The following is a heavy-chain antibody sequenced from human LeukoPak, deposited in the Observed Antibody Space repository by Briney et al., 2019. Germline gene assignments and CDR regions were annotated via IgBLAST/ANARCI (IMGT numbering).Heavy chain of an antibody. CDR1: GGSISSSY. CDR3: AGFGAGSYY. D-gene: IGHD3-10*01. J-gene: IGHJ4*02. V-gene: IGHV4-4*07. CDR2: IYTTGSTDST. Sequence: SETVSLTCTVSGGSISSSYCSWIRQPAGKGLEWIGRIYTTGSTDSTDFNPSLKSRVTMSVDTSKNQFSLKLGSVTAADTAVYYCAGFGAGSYYWGQGTLVTVSS.